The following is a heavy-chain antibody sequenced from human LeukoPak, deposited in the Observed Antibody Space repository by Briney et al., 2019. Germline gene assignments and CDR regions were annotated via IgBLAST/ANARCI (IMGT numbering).Heavy chain of an antibody. CDR1: GFTFSSYA. V-gene: IGHV3-23*01. J-gene: IGHJ4*02. CDR2: ISGSGGST. CDR3: AKADLLKVVTVDYFDY. D-gene: IGHD4-23*01. Sequence: GGSLRLSCAASGFTFSSYALNWARQAPGKGLEWVSAISGSGGSTYYADSVKGRFTISRDNSKNTLYLQMNSLRAEDTAVYYCAKADLLKVVTVDYFDYWGQGTLVTVSS.